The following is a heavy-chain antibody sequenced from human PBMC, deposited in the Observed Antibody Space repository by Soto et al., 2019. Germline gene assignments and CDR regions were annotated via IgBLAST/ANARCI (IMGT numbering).Heavy chain of an antibody. V-gene: IGHV4-59*01. Sequence: TLYLTCTVSGGSISSYYWSWIRQPPGKGLEWIGYIYYSGSTNYNPSLKSRVTISVDTSKNQFSLKLSSVTAADTAVYYCARVNIRTYGMDVWGQGTTVTVSS. CDR3: ARVNIRTYGMDV. CDR1: GGSISSYY. CDR2: IYYSGST. J-gene: IGHJ6*02.